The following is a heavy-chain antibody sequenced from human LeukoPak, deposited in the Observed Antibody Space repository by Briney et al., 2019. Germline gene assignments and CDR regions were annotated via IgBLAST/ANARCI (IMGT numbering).Heavy chain of an antibody. Sequence: ASVKVSCKASGGTFSSYAISWVRQAPGQGLEWMGGIIPIFGTANYAQKFQGRVTITADKSTSTAYMELSSLRSEDTAVYYCARDGSGGSYPNYYYYMDVWGKGTTVTVSS. CDR2: IIPIFGTA. CDR1: GGTFSSYA. D-gene: IGHD1-26*01. V-gene: IGHV1-69*06. J-gene: IGHJ6*03. CDR3: ARDGSGGSYPNYYYYMDV.